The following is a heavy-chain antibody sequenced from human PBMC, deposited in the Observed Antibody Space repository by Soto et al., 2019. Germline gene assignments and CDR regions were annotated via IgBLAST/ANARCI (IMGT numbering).Heavy chain of an antibody. D-gene: IGHD3-10*01. V-gene: IGHV3-23*01. J-gene: IGHJ4*02. CDR3: AKPPNYYGSGSYYMLGDY. CDR1: GFTFSSYA. Sequence: GGSLRLSCAASGFTFSSYAMSWVRQAPGKGLEWVSAISGSGGSTYYADSVKGRFTISRDNSKNTLYLQMNSLRAEDTAVYYCAKPPNYYGSGSYYMLGDYWGQGTLVTVSS. CDR2: ISGSGGST.